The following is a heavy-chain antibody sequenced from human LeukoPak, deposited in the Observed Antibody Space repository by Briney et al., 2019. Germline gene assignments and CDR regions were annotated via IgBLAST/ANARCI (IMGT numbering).Heavy chain of an antibody. Sequence: SETLSLTCTVSGGSMDRLPWNWIRQPAGKGLEWIGRIYTYGTSSYNPSLKSRVGMSVDTSKNQFSLKVNSVTAADTAVYYCAKSYIGKDGYSYFEYWGQGIPVTVSS. V-gene: IGHV4-4*07. D-gene: IGHD5-24*01. CDR3: AKSYIGKDGYSYFEY. CDR1: GGSMDRLP. CDR2: IYTYGTS. J-gene: IGHJ4*02.